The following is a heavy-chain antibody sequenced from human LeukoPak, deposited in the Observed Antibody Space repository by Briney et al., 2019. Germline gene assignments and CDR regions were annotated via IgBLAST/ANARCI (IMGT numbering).Heavy chain of an antibody. Sequence: ASVKVSCKASGYTFTGYYMHWVRQAPGQGLEWMGWINPNSGGTNYAQKFQGRVTTTRDTSISTAYMELSRLRSDDTAVYYCARVYSSSWYRDYYYYGMDVWGQGTTVTVSS. J-gene: IGHJ6*02. CDR2: INPNSGGT. CDR1: GYTFTGYY. D-gene: IGHD6-13*01. V-gene: IGHV1-2*02. CDR3: ARVYSSSWYRDYYYYGMDV.